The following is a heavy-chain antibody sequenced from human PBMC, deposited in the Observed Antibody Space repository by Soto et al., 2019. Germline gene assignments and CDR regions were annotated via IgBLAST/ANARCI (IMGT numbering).Heavy chain of an antibody. V-gene: IGHV1-2*02. Sequence: QEQLVQSGAGVKKPGASVKVSGKASGYTFTDHYLHWVRQAPGQGLEWMAGINPNRGGTNYALQFQVRVTLTRDTSIGTAYMELSRLRSDDTAIYYCARDGLRGIIGSRWYYYGMDVWGQGTTVTVSS. D-gene: IGHD1-20*01. CDR3: ARDGLRGIIGSRWYYYGMDV. J-gene: IGHJ6*02. CDR2: INPNRGGT. CDR1: GYTFTDHY.